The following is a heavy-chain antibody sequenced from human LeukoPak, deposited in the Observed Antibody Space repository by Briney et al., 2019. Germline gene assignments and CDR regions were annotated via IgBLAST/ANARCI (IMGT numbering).Heavy chain of an antibody. CDR2: IYSGGST. D-gene: IGHD1-26*01. J-gene: IGHJ3*02. CDR1: EFSVGSNY. V-gene: IGHV3-53*01. CDR3: ARELREHGVFDI. Sequence: GGSLRLSCAASEFSVGSNYMTWVRQAPGKGLEWVSLIYSGGSTYYADSVKGRFSISRDNSKNTVHLQMNSLRAEDTAVYYCARELREHGVFDIWGQGTMVTVSS.